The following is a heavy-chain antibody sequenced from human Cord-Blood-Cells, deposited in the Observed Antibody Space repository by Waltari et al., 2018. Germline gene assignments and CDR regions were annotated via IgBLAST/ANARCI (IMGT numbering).Heavy chain of an antibody. CDR3: TTAGSPTTYARDAFDI. Sequence: EVQLVESGGGLVKPGGSLRLSCAASGFTFSNAWMSWVRQAPGKGLEWVGRIKRKTDGGTTDYAAPVKGRFTISRDDSKNTLYLQMNSLKTEDTAVYYCTTAGSPTTYARDAFDIWGQGTMVTVSS. CDR2: IKRKTDGGTT. D-gene: IGHD1-26*01. V-gene: IGHV3-15*01. CDR1: GFTFSNAW. J-gene: IGHJ3*02.